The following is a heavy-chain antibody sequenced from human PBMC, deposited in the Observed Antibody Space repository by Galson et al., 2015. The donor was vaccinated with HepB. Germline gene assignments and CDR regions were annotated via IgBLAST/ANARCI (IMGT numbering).Heavy chain of an antibody. CDR3: ARGGYSYGKFDY. Sequence: SVKVSCKASGYTFSRYGISWVQQAPGQGLEWMGWISGDNANTNYAQKLQGRVTMTTDTSTSTAYMELTSLRSDDTAVYYCARGGYSYGKFDYWGQGTLVTVSS. V-gene: IGHV1-18*01. CDR1: GYTFSRYG. D-gene: IGHD5-18*01. CDR2: ISGDNANT. J-gene: IGHJ4*02.